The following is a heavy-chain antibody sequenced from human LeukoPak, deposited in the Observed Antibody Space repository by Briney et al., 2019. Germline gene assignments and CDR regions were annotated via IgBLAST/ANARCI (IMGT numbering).Heavy chain of an antibody. D-gene: IGHD3-10*01. V-gene: IGHV3-7*01. Sequence: GGSLRLSCTASGFTFSSFLMTWVRQAPGKGLEWVATMNQDGSEKYYVDSVKGRFTISRDNAENSLFLQMNSLRAEDTAVYYCAKSLFTSAAGSGRASDIWGQGTMVTASS. J-gene: IGHJ3*02. CDR2: MNQDGSEK. CDR3: AKSLFTSAAGSGRASDI. CDR1: GFTFSSFL.